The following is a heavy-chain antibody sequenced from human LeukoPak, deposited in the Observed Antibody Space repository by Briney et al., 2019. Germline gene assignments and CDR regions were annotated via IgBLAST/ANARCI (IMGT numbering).Heavy chain of an antibody. Sequence: ASVKVSCKVSGYTLTELSMHWVRQAPGKGLEWMGGFDPEDGETIYAQKFQGRVTMTEDTSTDTAYMELSSLRSEDTAVYYCATVGPSPGMDAFDIWGQGTMVTVSS. CDR1: GYTLTELS. CDR3: ATVGPSPGMDAFDI. CDR2: FDPEDGET. D-gene: IGHD3-16*01. J-gene: IGHJ3*02. V-gene: IGHV1-24*01.